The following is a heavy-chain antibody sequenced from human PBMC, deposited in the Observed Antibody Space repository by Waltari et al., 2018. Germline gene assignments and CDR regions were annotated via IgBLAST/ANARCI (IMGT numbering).Heavy chain of an antibody. Sequence: QVQLVQSGAEVKKPGASVKVSCKASGYTFTGSYMHWVRQAPGQGLEWMGRINPNSGGTNYAQKFQGRVTMTRDTSISTAYMELSRLRSDDTAVYYCARTPRIVGATNWFDPWGQGTLVTVSS. J-gene: IGHJ5*02. CDR2: INPNSGGT. D-gene: IGHD1-26*01. V-gene: IGHV1-2*06. CDR1: GYTFTGSY. CDR3: ARTPRIVGATNWFDP.